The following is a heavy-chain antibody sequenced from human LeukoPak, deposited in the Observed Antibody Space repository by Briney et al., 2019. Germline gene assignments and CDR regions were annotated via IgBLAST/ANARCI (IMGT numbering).Heavy chain of an antibody. CDR3: ARDDYDDSTRGLDY. CDR1: GVSVGRFC. V-gene: IGHV4-4*07. D-gene: IGHD4-17*01. J-gene: IGHJ4*02. Sequence: SETLSLTCSASGVSVGRFCWTWVRQPVGKGLEWIGRICATGSTIYNPSLKSRVTMSKDTSRNQFSLHLTSVTAVDTAVYYCARDDYDDSTRGLDYWGQGTLVTVSS. CDR2: ICATGST.